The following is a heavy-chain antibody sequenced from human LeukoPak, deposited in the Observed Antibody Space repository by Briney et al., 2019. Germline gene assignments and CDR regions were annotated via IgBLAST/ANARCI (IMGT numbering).Heavy chain of an antibody. CDR1: GFTFSSYG. CDR3: ARIVGAHRGYFDY. J-gene: IGHJ4*02. CDR2: MWYDGSNK. V-gene: IGHV3-33*01. Sequence: GRSLRLSCAASGFTFSSYGMHWVRQAPGKGLEWVAVMWYDGSNKYYADSVKGRFTISRDNSKNTLYLQMNSLRAEDTAVYYCARIVGAHRGYFDYWGQGTLVTVSS. D-gene: IGHD1-26*01.